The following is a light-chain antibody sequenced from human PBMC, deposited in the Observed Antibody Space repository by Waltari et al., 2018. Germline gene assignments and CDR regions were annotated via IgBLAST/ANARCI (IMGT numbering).Light chain of an antibody. V-gene: IGKV3-20*01. Sequence: EIVLTQSPGTLSLSPRERGTLSCRASQSVSRFLACYQQKPGQAPRPLIYGASTRATGIPDRFSGSGSGTDFSLTISRLEPEDFAVYYCQKYDRLPATFGQGTKVEIK. CDR3: QKYDRLPAT. J-gene: IGKJ1*01. CDR2: GAS. CDR1: QSVSRF.